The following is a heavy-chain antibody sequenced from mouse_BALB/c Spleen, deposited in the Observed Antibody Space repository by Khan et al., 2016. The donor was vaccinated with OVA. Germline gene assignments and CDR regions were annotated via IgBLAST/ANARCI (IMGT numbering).Heavy chain of an antibody. CDR3: AMGRTY. V-gene: IGHV3-2*02. CDR2: ISYSGRT. Sequence: EVQLQESGPGLVKPSQSLSLTCTVTGYSITSDYAWNWIRQFPGNKLEWMGYISYSGRTSYNPSLKSRISVTRDTSKNQFFLQVNSVTTEDTATYDCAMGRTYWGQGTLVTVSA. CDR1: GYSITSDYA. D-gene: IGHD4-1*01. J-gene: IGHJ3*01.